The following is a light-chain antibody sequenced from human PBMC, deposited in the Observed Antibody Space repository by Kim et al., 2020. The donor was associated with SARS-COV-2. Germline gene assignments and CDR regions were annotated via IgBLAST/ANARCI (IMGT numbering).Light chain of an antibody. V-gene: IGLV1-44*01. J-gene: IGLJ3*02. CDR3: AVWDESLSGRV. CDR1: SSDIGSNA. Sequence: GQRVTSSGSGSSSDIGSNAVSWYQQHPGTAPKLLIYSDNQRPSGVPDRFSGSKSGTSASLAISGLQSEDEADYYCAVWDESLSGRVFGGGTKVTVL. CDR2: SDN.